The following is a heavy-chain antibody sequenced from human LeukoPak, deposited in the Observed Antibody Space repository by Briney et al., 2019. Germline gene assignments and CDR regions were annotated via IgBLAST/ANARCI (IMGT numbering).Heavy chain of an antibody. Sequence: ASVKVSCKASGYTFTSYGISWVRQAPGQGLEWMGWISAYNGNTNYAQKLQGRVTMTTDTSTSTAYMELRSLRSDDTAVSYCARRSYRGVITVYYYYYMDVWGKGTPVTVSS. CDR1: GYTFTSYG. D-gene: IGHD3-16*02. J-gene: IGHJ6*03. CDR3: ARRSYRGVITVYYYYYMDV. V-gene: IGHV1-18*01. CDR2: ISAYNGNT.